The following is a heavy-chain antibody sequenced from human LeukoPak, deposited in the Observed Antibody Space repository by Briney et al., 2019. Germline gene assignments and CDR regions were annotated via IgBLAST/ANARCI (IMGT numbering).Heavy chain of an antibody. CDR1: GGSISSYY. D-gene: IGHD6-13*01. Sequence: SETLSLTCTVSGGSISSYYWSWIRQPPGKGLEWIGYIYYSGSTNYNPSLKSRVTISVDTSKNQFSLKLSSVTAADTAVYYCAREAAAGSVWFDPWGQGTLDTVSS. V-gene: IGHV4-59*01. CDR3: AREAAAGSVWFDP. CDR2: IYYSGST. J-gene: IGHJ5*02.